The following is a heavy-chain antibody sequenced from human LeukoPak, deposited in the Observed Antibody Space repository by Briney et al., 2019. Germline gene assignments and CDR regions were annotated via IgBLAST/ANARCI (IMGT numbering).Heavy chain of an antibody. J-gene: IGHJ4*02. CDR1: GGSISSSSYC. CDR2: IYYSGST. V-gene: IGHV4-39*07. Sequence: SETLSLTCTVSGGSISSSSYCWGWIRQPPGKGLEWIGSIYYSGSTYYNPSLKSRVTISVDTSKNQFSLKLSSVTAADTAVYYCASPARNPTVVNLDPFDYWGQGTLVTVSS. D-gene: IGHD4-23*01. CDR3: ASPARNPTVVNLDPFDY.